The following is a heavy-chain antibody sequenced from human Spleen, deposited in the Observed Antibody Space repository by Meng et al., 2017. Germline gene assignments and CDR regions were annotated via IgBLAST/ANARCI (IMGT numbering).Heavy chain of an antibody. Sequence: QVKVVQSGSELKKSGASVKVSCKASGYTFTTYPLNWVRQAPGQGLEWVGWINTHTGSPTYAQGLRGRFVLSLDTSASTAYLQITSLEAEDTAVYYCARDHGDSGTLYYFDYWGQGTLVTVSS. V-gene: IGHV7-4-1*02. CDR2: INTHTGSP. CDR3: ARDHGDSGTLYYFDY. CDR1: GYTFTTYP. J-gene: IGHJ4*02. D-gene: IGHD4-17*01.